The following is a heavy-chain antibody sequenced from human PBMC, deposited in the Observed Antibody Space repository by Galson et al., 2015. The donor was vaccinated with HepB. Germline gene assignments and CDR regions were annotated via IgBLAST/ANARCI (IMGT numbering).Heavy chain of an antibody. J-gene: IGHJ5*02. Sequence: SVKVSCKVSRFTFSTYSITWVRQAPGQGLGWMGWVNTYNRKADYAQKFQGRVTMTTVPFTKTVYMELRRLRSDDTAIYYCARGAVVVGVGATQNNWFDPWGQGTLVTVSS. CDR1: RFTFSTYS. V-gene: IGHV1-18*01. D-gene: IGHD2-15*01. CDR3: ARGAVVVGVGATQNNWFDP. CDR2: VNTYNRKA.